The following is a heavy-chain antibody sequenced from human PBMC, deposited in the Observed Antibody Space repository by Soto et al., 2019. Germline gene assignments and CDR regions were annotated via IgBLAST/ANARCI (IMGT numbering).Heavy chain of an antibody. CDR3: VKGYWKGDV. V-gene: IGHV3-23*01. D-gene: IGHD1-1*01. Sequence: EVQLLESGGGLVQPGGSLRLSCAASGFTFSTYAMNWVRQAPGNGLEWFSAFSGSGGSIHYADSLKGRFTISRDNSKNTLDLQMNSLRDEDTAVYHCVKGYWKGDVWGQGTTVTVSS. CDR1: GFTFSTYA. J-gene: IGHJ6*02. CDR2: FSGSGGSI.